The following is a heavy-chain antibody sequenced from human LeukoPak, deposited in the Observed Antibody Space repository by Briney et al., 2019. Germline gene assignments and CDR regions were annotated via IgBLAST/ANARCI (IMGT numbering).Heavy chain of an antibody. Sequence: ASVKVSCKASGYTFSRYYMYWVRQAPGQGPECMGWINPKSGGTNYTQKFQGRVTMTEDTSTDTAYMELSSLRSEDTAVYYCATVYGDYPPRFDYWGQGTLVTVSS. CDR2: INPKSGGT. J-gene: IGHJ4*02. CDR1: GYTFSRYY. D-gene: IGHD4-17*01. CDR3: ATVYGDYPPRFDY. V-gene: IGHV1-2*02.